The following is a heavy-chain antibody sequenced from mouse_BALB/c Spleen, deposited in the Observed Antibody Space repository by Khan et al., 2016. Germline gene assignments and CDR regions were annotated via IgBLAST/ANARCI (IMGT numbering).Heavy chain of an antibody. V-gene: IGHV5-6-5*01. Sequence: EVELVESGGGLVKPGGSLTLSCEASGFTFSSYAMSWVRQTPEKRLEWVASINSGGDTYYADSVKGRFTISRDNARNILYLQMSSLRSEDTAMYYCAPITAATGYWGQGTTLTVSS. J-gene: IGHJ2*01. CDR3: APITAATGY. CDR1: GFTFSSYA. D-gene: IGHD1-2*01. CDR2: INSGGDT.